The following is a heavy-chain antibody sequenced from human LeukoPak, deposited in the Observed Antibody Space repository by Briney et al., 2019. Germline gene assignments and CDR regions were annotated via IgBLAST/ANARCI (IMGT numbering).Heavy chain of an antibody. CDR2: IYYSGST. CDR3: ARGYNILKDYWCFDL. CDR1: GGSISSYY. V-gene: IGHV4-59*01. J-gene: IGHJ2*01. Sequence: PSETLSLTCTVSGGSISSYYWSWIRQPPGKGLEWIGYIYYSGSTNYNPSLKSRVTISVDTSKNQFSLKLSSVTAADTAVYYCARGYNILKDYWCFDLWGRGTLVTVSS. D-gene: IGHD3-10*01.